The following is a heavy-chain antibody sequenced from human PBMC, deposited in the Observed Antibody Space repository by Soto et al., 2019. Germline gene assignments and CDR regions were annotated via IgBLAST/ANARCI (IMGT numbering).Heavy chain of an antibody. CDR2: INHSGST. CDR1: GGSFSGYY. V-gene: IGHV4-34*01. CDR3: ARRSIAARPRDQNDY. Sequence: SETLSLTCAVYGGSFSGYYWSWIRQPPGKGLEWIGEINHSGSTNYNPSLKSRVTISVDTSKNQFSLKLSSVTAADTAVYYCARRSIAARPRDQNDYWGQGTLVTVSS. D-gene: IGHD6-6*01. J-gene: IGHJ4*02.